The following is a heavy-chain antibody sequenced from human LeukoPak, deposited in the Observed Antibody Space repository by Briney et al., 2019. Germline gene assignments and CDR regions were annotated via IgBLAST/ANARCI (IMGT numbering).Heavy chain of an antibody. J-gene: IGHJ4*02. Sequence: SETLSLSCTVSGGSINNYYWIWIRQPPGKGLEWIGSIYSTGRTNYNPSLKSRVYISVDTSKKQFSLKLSSVTAADTAVYYCARDATGAWHFDYWGQGTLVTVSS. CDR1: GGSINNYY. CDR2: IYSTGRT. V-gene: IGHV4-59*01. D-gene: IGHD1-14*01. CDR3: ARDATGAWHFDY.